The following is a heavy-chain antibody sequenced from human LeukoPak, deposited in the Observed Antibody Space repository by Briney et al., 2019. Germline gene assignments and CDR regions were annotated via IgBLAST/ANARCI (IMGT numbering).Heavy chain of an antibody. J-gene: IGHJ4*02. Sequence: PSETLSLTCAVSGGSISSYYWSWIRQPPGKGLEWIGYIYYSGSTNYNPSLKSRVTISVDTSKNQFSLKLSSVTAADTAVYYCARVTGYMIEDYFDYWGQGTLVTVSA. CDR1: GGSISSYY. CDR2: IYYSGST. CDR3: ARVTGYMIEDYFDY. V-gene: IGHV4-59*01. D-gene: IGHD3-22*01.